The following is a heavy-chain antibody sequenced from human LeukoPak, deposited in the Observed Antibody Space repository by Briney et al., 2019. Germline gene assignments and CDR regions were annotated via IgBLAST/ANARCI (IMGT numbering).Heavy chain of an antibody. Sequence: PSETLSLTCTVSGGSIRSYYWSWLRQPPGKGLEWIGFIHYSGSTNYNPSLKSRVTISVDTSKNQFSLRLSSVTAADTAVYYCARATVTTYFDYWGQGTLVTVSS. D-gene: IGHD4-17*01. CDR1: GGSIRSYY. CDR2: IHYSGST. J-gene: IGHJ4*02. V-gene: IGHV4-59*01. CDR3: ARATVTTYFDY.